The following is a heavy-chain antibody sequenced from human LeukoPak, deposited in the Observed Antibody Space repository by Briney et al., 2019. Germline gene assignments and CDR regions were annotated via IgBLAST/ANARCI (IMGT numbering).Heavy chain of an antibody. V-gene: IGHV3-30*04. CDR2: MSYDGSNR. D-gene: IGHD6-13*01. Sequence: GGSLRLSCAASGFTFSSYAMHWVRQAPGKGLEWVGVMSYDGSNRYYAGFGTGRFTISRDNSKNLPKVQLNSLHAGDAAVLSFAREKQQLVVSDVLDVWGQGKVFTVSS. J-gene: IGHJ3*01. CDR3: AREKQQLVVSDVLDV. CDR1: GFTFSSYA.